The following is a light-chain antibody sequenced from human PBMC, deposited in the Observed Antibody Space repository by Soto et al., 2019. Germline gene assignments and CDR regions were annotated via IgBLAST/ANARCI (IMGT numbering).Light chain of an antibody. CDR3: QQRSKWPPT. V-gene: IGKV3-11*01. CDR2: XAS. CDR1: QSVSSY. Sequence: EVVLTQSPATLSLSPGERATLSCRASQSVSSYLAWYQQKPGHAPXLLIXXASNRATGIPARFSGSGSETDFSLTISSLEPGDFAVYYCQQRSKWPPTFGQGTRLEIK. J-gene: IGKJ5*01.